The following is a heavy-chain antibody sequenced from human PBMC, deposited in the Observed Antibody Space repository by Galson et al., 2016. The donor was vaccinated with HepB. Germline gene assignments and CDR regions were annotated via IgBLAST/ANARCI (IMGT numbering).Heavy chain of an antibody. CDR3: ASRRGARGSRT. Sequence: SETLSLTCIVSAGSISIDDYYWGWIRQRPGKGLEWIGGVEYNGNTYSNQSLKSRVTMPIDTSKSLFSMDLTAVPAADTAVYYCASRRGARGSRTWGQGTRVTVSS. J-gene: IGHJ4*02. V-gene: IGHV4-39*02. CDR2: VEYNGNT. CDR1: AGSISIDDYY. D-gene: IGHD3-10*01.